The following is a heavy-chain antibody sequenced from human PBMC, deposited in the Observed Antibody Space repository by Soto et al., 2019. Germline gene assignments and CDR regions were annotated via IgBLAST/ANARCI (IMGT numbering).Heavy chain of an antibody. Sequence: EVQLLESGGGLVQPGGSVRLSCAASGFTFRIYAMSWVRQAPGKGLERVSGFSGSGGNTFYADSVKGRFTISRDNSKNKLYLQMQSLRAEDTAVYYCAIDNYVSGSQRYYYFHSWGQGTLVTVSS. CDR1: GFTFRIYA. CDR3: AIDNYVSGSQRYYYFHS. V-gene: IGHV3-23*01. D-gene: IGHD3-10*01. CDR2: FSGSGGNT. J-gene: IGHJ4*02.